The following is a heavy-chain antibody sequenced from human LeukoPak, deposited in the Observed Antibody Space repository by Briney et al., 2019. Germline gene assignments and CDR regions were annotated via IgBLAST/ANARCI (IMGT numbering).Heavy chain of an antibody. Sequence: PGTSLRLSCAASGLTFSSYAMSWVRQAPGKGLEWVSAISGSGGSTYYADSVKGRFTISRDNSKNTLYLQMNSLRAEDTAVYYCAKDVTRQWLPLNWFDPWGQGTLVTVSS. CDR1: GLTFSSYA. V-gene: IGHV3-23*01. CDR2: ISGSGGST. CDR3: AKDVTRQWLPLNWFDP. J-gene: IGHJ5*02. D-gene: IGHD6-19*01.